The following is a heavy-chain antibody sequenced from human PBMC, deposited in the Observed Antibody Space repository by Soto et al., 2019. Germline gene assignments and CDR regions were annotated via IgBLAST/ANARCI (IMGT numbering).Heavy chain of an antibody. CDR1: GFTFSYYN. V-gene: IGHV3-48*01. J-gene: IGHJ4*02. D-gene: IGHD6-13*01. CDR3: ARDGDGSSWPFDY. CDR2: ISSGSSTI. Sequence: PGGSLRLSCAASGFTFSYYNMNWVRQAPARGLEWVSYISSGSSTIYYADSVKGRFTISRDNASNSLYLQMNSLRAEDTAVYYCARDGDGSSWPFDYWGQGTLVTVSS.